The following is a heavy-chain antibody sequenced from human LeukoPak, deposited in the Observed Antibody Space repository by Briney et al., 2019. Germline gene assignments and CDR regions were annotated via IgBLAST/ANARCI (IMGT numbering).Heavy chain of an antibody. CDR2: IIPIFGTA. D-gene: IGHD4-17*01. J-gene: IGHJ6*03. CDR3: ARVHRSALTTVITPWYYYMDV. CDR1: GGTFISYA. V-gene: IGHV1-69*05. Sequence: SVKVSCKEAGGTFISYAISWVRQAPGQGREWMGGIIPIFGTANYAQKFQGRVTITTDESTSTAYMELSSLRSEDTAVYYCARVHRSALTTVITPWYYYMDVWGKGTTVTVSS.